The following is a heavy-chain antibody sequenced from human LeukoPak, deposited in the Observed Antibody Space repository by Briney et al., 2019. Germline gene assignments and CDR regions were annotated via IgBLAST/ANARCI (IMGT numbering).Heavy chain of an antibody. J-gene: IGHJ4*02. CDR1: GGTFSSYA. V-gene: IGHV1-69*04. D-gene: IGHD2-2*01. CDR3: AGTYCSSTSCYAGADY. Sequence: SVKVSCKASGGTFSSYAISWVRQAPGQGLEWMGRIIPILGIANYAQKFQGRVTITADKSTSTAYMELSSLRSEDTAVYYCAGTYCSSTSCYAGADYWGQGTLVTVSS. CDR2: IIPILGIA.